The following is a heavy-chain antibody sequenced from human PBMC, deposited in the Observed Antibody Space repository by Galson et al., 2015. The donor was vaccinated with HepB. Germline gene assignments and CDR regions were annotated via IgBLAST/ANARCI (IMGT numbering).Heavy chain of an antibody. J-gene: IGHJ4*02. V-gene: IGHV3-21*04. CDR2: ISSSSSYI. CDR1: GFTFSSYS. Sequence: SLRLSCAASGFTFSSYSMNWVRQAPGKGLEWVSSISSSSSYIYYADSVKGRFTISRDNAKNSLYLQMNSLRAEDTAVYYCAKSRRSAGIAVAGIFDYWGQGTLVTVSS. CDR3: AKSRRSAGIAVAGIFDY. D-gene: IGHD6-19*01.